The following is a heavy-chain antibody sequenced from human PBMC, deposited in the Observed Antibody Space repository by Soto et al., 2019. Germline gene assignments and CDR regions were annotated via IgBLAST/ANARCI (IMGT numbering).Heavy chain of an antibody. Sequence: GGSLRLSCAGSGFTFSDYYMTWIRQAPGKGLEWVSYINTLSSAIYYADSVKGRFTISRDNAKNSLYLQMNSLRAEDTAVYYCARRLQWQLRPLDSWGRGTLVPVSS. V-gene: IGHV3-11*01. J-gene: IGHJ4*02. CDR2: INTLSSAI. D-gene: IGHD6-19*01. CDR1: GFTFSDYY. CDR3: ARRLQWQLRPLDS.